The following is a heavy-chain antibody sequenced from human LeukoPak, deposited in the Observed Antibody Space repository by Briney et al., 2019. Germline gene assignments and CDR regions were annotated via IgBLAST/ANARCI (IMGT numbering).Heavy chain of an antibody. D-gene: IGHD4-23*01. V-gene: IGHV3-30*03. CDR1: GFTFSSYG. CDR2: ISYDGRNK. CDR3: ARRGNSQTTVVTHRHPFDY. Sequence: GRSLRLSCAASGFTFSSYGMHWVRQAPGKGLEWGAVISYDGRNKYYADSVKGRFTISRDNSKNRLYLQLNSLRAEDTAVYYCARRGNSQTTVVTHRHPFDYWGQGTLVTVSS. J-gene: IGHJ4*02.